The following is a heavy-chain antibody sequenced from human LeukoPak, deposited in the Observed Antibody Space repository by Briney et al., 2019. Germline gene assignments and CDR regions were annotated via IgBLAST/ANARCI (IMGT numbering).Heavy chain of an antibody. Sequence: PGGSLRLSCAASGLTFSSYIMNWVRQAPGKGLEWVSSISSSSSYIYYADSVKGRFTISRDNAKNSLYLQMNSLRAEDTAVYYCAREESIVVVPAAIAYWGQGTLVTVSS. J-gene: IGHJ4*02. CDR1: GLTFSSYI. CDR2: ISSSSSYI. D-gene: IGHD2-2*01. V-gene: IGHV3-21*01. CDR3: AREESIVVVPAAIAY.